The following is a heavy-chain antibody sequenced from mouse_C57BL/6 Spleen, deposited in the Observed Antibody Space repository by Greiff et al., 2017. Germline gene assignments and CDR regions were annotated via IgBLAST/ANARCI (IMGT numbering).Heavy chain of an antibody. D-gene: IGHD3-2*02. CDR2: IRLKSDNYAT. J-gene: IGHJ3*01. CDR1: GFTFSNYW. Sequence: EVKLVESGGGLVQPGGSMKLSCVASGFTFSNYWMNWVRQSPEKGLEWVAQIRLKSDNYATHYAESVKGRFTISRDDSKSSVYLQMNNLRAEDTGSYYCTGGGQLRLRGAYWGQGTLVTVSA. CDR3: TGGGQLRLRGAY. V-gene: IGHV6-3*01.